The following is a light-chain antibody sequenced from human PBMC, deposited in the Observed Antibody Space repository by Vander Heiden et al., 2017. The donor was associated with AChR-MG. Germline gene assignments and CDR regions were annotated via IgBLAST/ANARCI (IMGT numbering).Light chain of an antibody. Sequence: QSALAQPRSVSGSPGQSVTISCTGTSSDVRAYNYVSWYQQHPGRAPRLLISDVNRRPSGVPDRFSGSRSGITASLTISGLQAEDEADYYCCSYAGSYTFVFGTGTKVTVL. CDR3: CSYAGSYTFV. CDR1: SSDVRAYNY. J-gene: IGLJ1*01. V-gene: IGLV2-11*01. CDR2: DVN.